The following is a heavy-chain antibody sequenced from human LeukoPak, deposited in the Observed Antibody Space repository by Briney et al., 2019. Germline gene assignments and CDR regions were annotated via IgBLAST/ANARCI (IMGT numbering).Heavy chain of an antibody. CDR3: ARIVATTRFDP. V-gene: IGHV4-30-2*01. Sequence: SETLSLTCAVSAVSISSGGYSWSWLRQPPGKGLEWIGYIYHSGRTYYNPSLKSRVTISVDRSKNQFSLKLSSVTAADTAVYYCARIVATTRFDPWGQGTLVTVSS. J-gene: IGHJ5*02. CDR1: AVSISSGGYS. CDR2: IYHSGRT. D-gene: IGHD5-12*01.